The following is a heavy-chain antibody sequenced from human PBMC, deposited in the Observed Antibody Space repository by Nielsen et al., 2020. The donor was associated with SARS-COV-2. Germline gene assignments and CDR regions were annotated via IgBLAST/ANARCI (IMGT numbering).Heavy chain of an antibody. Sequence: GSLRLSCTVSGGSISSSSYYWGWIRQPPGKGLEWIGSIYYSGSTYYNPSLKSRVTISVDTSKNQFSLKLSSVTAADTAVYYCARSSGWKDYWGQGTLVTVSS. J-gene: IGHJ4*02. D-gene: IGHD6-19*01. V-gene: IGHV4-39*01. CDR3: ARSSGWKDY. CDR2: IYYSGST. CDR1: GGSISSSSYY.